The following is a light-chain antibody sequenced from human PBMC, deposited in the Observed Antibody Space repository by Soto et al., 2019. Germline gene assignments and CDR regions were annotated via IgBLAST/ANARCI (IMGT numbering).Light chain of an antibody. CDR1: QSVSSTY. V-gene: IGKV3-20*01. Sequence: EIVLTQSPGTLSLSPGERVTLSCRASQSVSSTYLAWYQQKPGQAPRLLIYGASSRATGIPDRFSGSGSGTDFLLTISGLEPADSGTYLCHQHGGTPETFGLGTKVDIK. J-gene: IGKJ1*01. CDR3: HQHGGTPET. CDR2: GAS.